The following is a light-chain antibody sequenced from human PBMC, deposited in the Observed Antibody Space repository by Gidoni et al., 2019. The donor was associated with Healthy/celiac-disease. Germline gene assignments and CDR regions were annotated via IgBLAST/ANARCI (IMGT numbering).Light chain of an antibody. V-gene: IGKV3-20*01. CDR3: QQYGSTFT. CDR1: QSVSSTY. J-gene: IGKJ3*01. CDR2: GAS. Sequence: EIVLTQSPGTLSLSPGERATLSCRASQSVSSTYLAWYQQKPGQAPSLLIYGASSRATGIPDRVSGSGSGTDFTLTISRLEPEDFAVYYCQQYGSTFTFGPGAKVDI.